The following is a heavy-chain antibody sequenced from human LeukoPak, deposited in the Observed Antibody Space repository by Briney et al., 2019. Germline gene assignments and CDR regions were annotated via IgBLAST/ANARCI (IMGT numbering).Heavy chain of an antibody. CDR1: GFTFSSYA. D-gene: IGHD5-12*01. CDR2: IKQDGSEK. CDR3: ARGWASGYAIDY. V-gene: IGHV3-7*01. Sequence: PGGSLRLSCAASGFTFSSYAMSWVRQAPGKGLEWVADIKQDGSEKNYVDSVKGRFTVSRDNAKNSLFLQMNSLRAEDTAVYYCARGWASGYAIDYWGQGTLVTVSS. J-gene: IGHJ4*02.